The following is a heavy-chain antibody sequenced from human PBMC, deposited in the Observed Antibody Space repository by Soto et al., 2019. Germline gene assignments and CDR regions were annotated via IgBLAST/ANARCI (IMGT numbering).Heavy chain of an antibody. Sequence: QVQLVESGGGVVQPGRSLRLSCAASGFTFSSYAMHWVRQAPGKGLEWVAVISYDGINKYYADSVKGRFTISRDNSKNTLYLQMNSLRAKDTAVYYCARAPTPGDHFDYWGQGTLVTVSS. J-gene: IGHJ4*02. CDR2: ISYDGINK. CDR1: GFTFSSYA. V-gene: IGHV3-30-3*01. D-gene: IGHD4-17*01. CDR3: ARAPTPGDHFDY.